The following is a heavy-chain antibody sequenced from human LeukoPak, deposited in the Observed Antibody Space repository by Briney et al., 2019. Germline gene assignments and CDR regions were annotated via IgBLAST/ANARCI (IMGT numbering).Heavy chain of an antibody. CDR1: GFILSTSE. CDR3: AREWELLSPFDY. D-gene: IGHD1-26*01. V-gene: IGHV3-74*01. Sequence: PGGSLRLSCVASGFILSTSEMNWVRQAPGKGLVWVSRINSDGSSTSYADSVKGRFTISRDNAKNTLYLQMNSLRAEDTAVYYCAREWELLSPFDYWGQGTLVTVSS. CDR2: INSDGSST. J-gene: IGHJ4*02.